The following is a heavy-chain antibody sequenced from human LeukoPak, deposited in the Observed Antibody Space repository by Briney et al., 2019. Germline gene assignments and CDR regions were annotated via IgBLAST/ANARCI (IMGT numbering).Heavy chain of an antibody. V-gene: IGHV1-2*02. CDR2: INPNSGGT. CDR3: ARDESPLAAAGVH. Sequence: VASVKVSCKASGYTFTGYYIHWVRQAPGQGLEWMGWINPNSGGTKYVEKFQGRVTMTRDTSISAAYMELSRLRSDDTAVYYCARDESPLAAAGVHWGQGTLVTVSS. D-gene: IGHD6-13*01. J-gene: IGHJ4*02. CDR1: GYTFTGYY.